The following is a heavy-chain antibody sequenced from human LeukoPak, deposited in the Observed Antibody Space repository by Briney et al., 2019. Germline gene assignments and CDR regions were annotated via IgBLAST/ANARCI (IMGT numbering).Heavy chain of an antibody. CDR2: IYTSGST. D-gene: IGHD2-2*01. CDR1: GGPISSGSYY. V-gene: IGHV4-61*02. CDR3: ARDSLLPSAMGYYYMDV. J-gene: IGHJ6*03. Sequence: ASETLSLTCTVSGGPISSGSYYWSWIRRPAGEGLEWIERIYTSGSTNHNPSLKSRVTISVDTSKNQFSLKLSSVTAADTALYYCARDSLLPSAMGYYYMDVWGKGTTVTVSS.